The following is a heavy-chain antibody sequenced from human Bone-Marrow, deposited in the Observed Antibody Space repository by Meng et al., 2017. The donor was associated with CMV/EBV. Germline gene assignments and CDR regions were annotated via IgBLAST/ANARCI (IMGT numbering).Heavy chain of an antibody. CDR2: ISSSSNYI. D-gene: IGHD3-3*01. V-gene: IGHV3-21*04. J-gene: IGHJ4*02. CDR1: GFTFSIYS. Sequence: GGSLRLSCAASGFTFSIYSMNWVRQPPGKGLEWVSFISSSSNYIYYADSVKGRFTISRDNSKNTLYLQMNSLRAEDTAVYYCAKDFAIFGVVIIGVDYWGQGTLVTVSS. CDR3: AKDFAIFGVVIIGVDY.